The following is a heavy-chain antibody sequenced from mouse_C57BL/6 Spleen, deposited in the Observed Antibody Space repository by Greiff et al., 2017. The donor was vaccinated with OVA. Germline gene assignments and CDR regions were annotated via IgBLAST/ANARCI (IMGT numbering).Heavy chain of an antibody. J-gene: IGHJ2*01. Sequence: EVQVVESGGDLVKPGGSLKLSCAASGFTFSSYGMSWVRQTPDKRLEWVATISSGGSYTYYPDSVKGRFTISRDNAKNTLYLQMSSLKSEDTAMYYCARQNYGSRNFDYWGQGTTLTVSS. CDR1: GFTFSSYG. D-gene: IGHD1-1*01. CDR3: ARQNYGSRNFDY. CDR2: ISSGGSYT. V-gene: IGHV5-6*01.